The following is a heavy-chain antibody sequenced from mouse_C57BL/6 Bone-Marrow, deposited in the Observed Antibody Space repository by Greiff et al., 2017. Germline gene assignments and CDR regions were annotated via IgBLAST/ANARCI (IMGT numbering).Heavy chain of an antibody. CDR2: ISDGGSYT. CDR1: GFTFSSYA. J-gene: IGHJ2*01. D-gene: IGHD2-3*01. Sequence: LMESGGGLVKPGGSLKLSCAASGFTFSSYAMSWVRQTPEKRLEWVATISDGGSYTYYPDNVKGRFTISRDNAKNNLYLQMSHLKSEDTAMYYCARDGYDLLGDWGQGTTLTVSS. CDR3: ARDGYDLLGD. V-gene: IGHV5-4*01.